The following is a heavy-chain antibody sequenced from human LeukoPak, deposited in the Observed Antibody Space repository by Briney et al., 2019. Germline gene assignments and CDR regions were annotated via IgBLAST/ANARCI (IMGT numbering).Heavy chain of an antibody. CDR2: ISSSGSTI. D-gene: IGHD2-15*01. CDR3: AKDMSCSGGSCYSRASYYGMDV. Sequence: GGSLRLSCAASGFTFSSYEMNWVRQAPGKGLEWVSYISSSGSTIYYADSVKGRFTISRDNAKNSLYLQMNSLRAEDTALYYCAKDMSCSGGSCYSRASYYGMDVWGQGTTVTVSS. CDR1: GFTFSSYE. V-gene: IGHV3-48*03. J-gene: IGHJ6*02.